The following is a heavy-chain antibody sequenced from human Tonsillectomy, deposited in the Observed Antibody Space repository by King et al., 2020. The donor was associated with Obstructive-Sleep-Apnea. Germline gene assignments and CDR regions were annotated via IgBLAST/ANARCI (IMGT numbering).Heavy chain of an antibody. CDR1: GGSISSGDYY. J-gene: IGHJ4*02. V-gene: IGHV4-30-4*01. Sequence: QLQESGPGLVKPSQTLSLTCTVSGGSISSGDYYWSWIRQPPGKGLDWIGHIYYSGSTYYNPSLKSRVTISVDTPTNQVSLKLSSVTAADTAVYYCAREPYYDSSGYSFDYWGQGTLVTVSS. CDR2: IYYSGST. D-gene: IGHD3-22*01. CDR3: AREPYYDSSGYSFDY.